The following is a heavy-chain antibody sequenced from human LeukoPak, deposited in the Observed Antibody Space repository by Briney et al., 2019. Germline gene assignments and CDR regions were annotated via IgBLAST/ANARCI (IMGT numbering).Heavy chain of an antibody. CDR1: GFTFSSYW. CDR2: IKQDESEK. D-gene: IGHD6-13*01. Sequence: GGSLRLSCAASGFTFSSYWMSWVRQAPGKGLEWVANIKQDESEKYYVDSVKGRFTISRDNAKNSLYLQMNSLRAEDTAVYYCARESIREAGPFDYWGQGTLVTVSS. V-gene: IGHV3-7*01. J-gene: IGHJ4*02. CDR3: ARESIREAGPFDY.